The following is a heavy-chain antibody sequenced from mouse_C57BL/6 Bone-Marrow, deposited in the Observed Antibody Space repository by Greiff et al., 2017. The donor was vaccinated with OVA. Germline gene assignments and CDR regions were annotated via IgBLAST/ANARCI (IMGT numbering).Heavy chain of an antibody. Sequence: EVKLVESGGGLVQPGGSLKLSCAASGFTFTDYYMYWVRQTPEKRLEWVAYISNGGGSTYYPDTVKGRFTISRDTAKNTLYLQMSRLKSEDTAMYYCARHAENGYSLFAYWGQGTLVTVSA. CDR2: ISNGGGST. CDR1: GFTFTDYY. V-gene: IGHV5-12*01. D-gene: IGHD2-3*01. J-gene: IGHJ3*01. CDR3: ARHAENGYSLFAY.